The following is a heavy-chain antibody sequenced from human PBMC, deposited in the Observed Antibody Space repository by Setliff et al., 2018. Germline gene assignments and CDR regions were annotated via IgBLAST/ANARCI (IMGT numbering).Heavy chain of an antibody. CDR3: AREVWNYYDKSWSGYADH. CDR1: GFTFSNFW. J-gene: IGHJ4*02. Sequence: GGSLRLSCAASGFTFSNFWMGWVRQAPGKGLEWVANVNPGGSDEYYVDSVKGRFTISRDNAKNSLYLQMNTLRAEDTAVYYCAREVWNYYDKSWSGYADHWGQGTLVTVSS. D-gene: IGHD3-3*01. V-gene: IGHV3-7*03. CDR2: VNPGGSDE.